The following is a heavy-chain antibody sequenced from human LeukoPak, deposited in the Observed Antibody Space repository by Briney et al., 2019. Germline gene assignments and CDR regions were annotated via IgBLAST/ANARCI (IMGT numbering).Heavy chain of an antibody. CDR1: GGSISSGSHY. J-gene: IGHJ4*02. CDR3: ATTRSSGLDY. V-gene: IGHV4-39*07. Sequence: SSETLSLTCIVSGGSISSGSHYWSWIRQPPGKGLEWIGEINHSGSTNYNPSLKSRVTISVDTSKNQFSLKLSSVTAADTAVYYCATTRSSGLDYWGQGTLVTVSS. D-gene: IGHD3-22*01. CDR2: INHSGST.